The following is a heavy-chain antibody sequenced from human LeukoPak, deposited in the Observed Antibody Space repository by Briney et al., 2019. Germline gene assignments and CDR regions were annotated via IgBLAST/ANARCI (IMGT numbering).Heavy chain of an antibody. Sequence: SQTLSLTCTVSGGSISSGGYYWSWIRQPPGKGLEWIGYIYHSGSTYYNPSLKSRVTISVDRSKNQFSLKLSSVTAADTAVYYCAKYGVRGTFDYWGQGTLVTVSS. V-gene: IGHV4-30-2*01. CDR2: IYHSGST. J-gene: IGHJ4*02. CDR1: GGSISSGGYY. CDR3: AKYGVRGTFDY. D-gene: IGHD2-8*01.